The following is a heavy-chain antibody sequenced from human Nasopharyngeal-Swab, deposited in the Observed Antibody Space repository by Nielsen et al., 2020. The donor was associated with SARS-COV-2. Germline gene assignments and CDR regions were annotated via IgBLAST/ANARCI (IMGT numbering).Heavy chain of an antibody. CDR2: IYNGESA. Sequence: SETLSLTCTVSDAPISDDNWWGWVRQPPGRGLEWIGYIYNGESAYYNPSLESRVRLPMDTSGTQFSLRLYSVTAADTAIYYCARGHFWSGYLPYFDYWGQGSLVTVSS. CDR3: ARGHFWSGYLPYFDY. V-gene: IGHV4-28*03. CDR1: DAPISDDNW. D-gene: IGHD3-3*02. J-gene: IGHJ4*02.